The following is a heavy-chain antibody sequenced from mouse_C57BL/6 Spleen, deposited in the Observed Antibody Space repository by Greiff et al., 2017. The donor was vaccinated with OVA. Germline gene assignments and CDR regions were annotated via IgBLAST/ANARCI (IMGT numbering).Heavy chain of an antibody. V-gene: IGHV1-82*01. CDR1: GYAFSSSW. CDR3: ARERGSSGSFDY. CDR2: IYPGDGDT. D-gene: IGHD3-2*02. Sequence: QVQLKESGPELVKPGASVKISCKASGYAFSSSWMNWVKQRPGKGLEWIGRIYPGDGDTNYNGKFKGKATLTADKSSSTAYMQLSSRTSEDSAVYFCARERGSSGSFDYWGQGTTLTVSS. J-gene: IGHJ2*01.